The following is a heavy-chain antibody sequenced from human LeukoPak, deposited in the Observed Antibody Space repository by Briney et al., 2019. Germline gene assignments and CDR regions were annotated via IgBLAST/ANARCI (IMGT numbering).Heavy chain of an antibody. CDR3: AKTAKRYYYDSSGSERLYFDY. CDR1: GFTFSSYA. D-gene: IGHD3-22*01. CDR2: ISGSGGST. Sequence: GSLRLSCAASGFTFSSYAMSWVRQTPGKGLEWVSAISGSGGSTYYADSVKGRFTISRDNSKNTLYLQMNSLRAEDTAVYYCAKTAKRYYYDSSGSERLYFDYWGQGTLVTVSS. V-gene: IGHV3-23*01. J-gene: IGHJ4*02.